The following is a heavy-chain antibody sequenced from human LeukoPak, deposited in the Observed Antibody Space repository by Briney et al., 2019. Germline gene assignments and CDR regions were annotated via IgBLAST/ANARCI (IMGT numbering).Heavy chain of an antibody. CDR1: GGSISSGGYY. J-gene: IGHJ4*02. D-gene: IGHD3-22*01. CDR3: ARQKYDSSGYYYIDY. Sequence: SQTLSLTCTVSGGSISSGGYYWSWIRQHPGKGLEWIGYIYYSGSTYYNPSLKSRVTISVDTSKNQFSLKLSSVTAADTAVYYCARQKYDSSGYYYIDYWGQGTLVTVSS. CDR2: IYYSGST. V-gene: IGHV4-31*03.